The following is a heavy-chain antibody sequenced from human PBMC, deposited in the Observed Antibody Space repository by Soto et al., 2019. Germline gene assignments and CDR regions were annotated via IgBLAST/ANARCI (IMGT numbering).Heavy chain of an antibody. Sequence: SETLSLTCSVSGGSISGGGNYWSWIRQHPGMGLEWIGYIYYSGTTYTNPSLKSRITLSVDTSKNQYSLKVSSVTAADTAVYYCARSPHGKQFDFWGQGTRVTVSS. CDR1: GGSISGGGNY. J-gene: IGHJ4*02. CDR2: IYYSGTT. CDR3: ARSPHGKQFDF. V-gene: IGHV4-31*03.